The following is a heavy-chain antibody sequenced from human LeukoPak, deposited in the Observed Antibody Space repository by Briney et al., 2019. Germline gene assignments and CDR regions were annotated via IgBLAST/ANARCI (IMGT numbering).Heavy chain of an antibody. CDR3: ARDSGYEYWYFDL. D-gene: IGHD5-12*01. CDR1: GGSISSGGYY. V-gene: IGHV4-31*03. Sequence: SQTLSLTCTVSGGSISSGGYYWRWIRQHPGKGLEWIGYIYYSGSTYYNPSLKSRVTISVDTSKNQFSLKLSSVTAADTAVYYCARDSGYEYWYFDLWGRGTLVTVSS. CDR2: IYYSGST. J-gene: IGHJ2*01.